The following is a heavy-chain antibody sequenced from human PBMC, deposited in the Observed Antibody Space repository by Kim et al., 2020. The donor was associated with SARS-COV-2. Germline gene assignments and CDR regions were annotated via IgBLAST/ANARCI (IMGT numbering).Heavy chain of an antibody. V-gene: IGHV3-23*03. Sequence: GGSLRLSCAASGFTFSSYAMSWVRQAPGKGLEWVSVIYSGGSSTYYADSVKGRFTISRDNSKNTLYLQMNSLRAEDTAVYYCAAVTDPVDVWGQGTTVTVSS. J-gene: IGHJ6*02. CDR1: GFTFSSYA. D-gene: IGHD3-16*01. CDR3: AAVTDPVDV. CDR2: IYSGGSST.